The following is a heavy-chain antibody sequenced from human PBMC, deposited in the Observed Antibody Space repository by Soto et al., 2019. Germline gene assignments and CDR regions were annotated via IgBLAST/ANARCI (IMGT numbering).Heavy chain of an antibody. J-gene: IGHJ3*02. D-gene: IGHD6-6*01. CDR1: GGTFSSYA. Sequence: QVQLVQSGAEVKKPGSSVKVSCKASGGTFSSYAISWVRQAPGQGLEWMGGIIPIFGTANYAQKFQGRVRITADKSTSTAYMELSSLRSEDTAVYYCARVASIAARPGLAFDIWGQGTMVTVSS. CDR2: IIPIFGTA. CDR3: ARVASIAARPGLAFDI. V-gene: IGHV1-69*06.